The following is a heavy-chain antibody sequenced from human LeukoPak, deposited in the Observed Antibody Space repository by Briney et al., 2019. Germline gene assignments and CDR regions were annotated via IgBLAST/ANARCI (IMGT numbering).Heavy chain of an antibody. V-gene: IGHV1-2*02. D-gene: IGHD5-24*01. CDR2: IDPNTGVT. CDR3: AVSIQAPPIPAFDY. Sequence: ASVKVSCKPSGYTFTVYSIHWMRQAPGQGLEWVGSIDPNTGVTNYALKFQGRVTMTTDTSISTAYMHLSWLTSDDTAVYYCAVSIQAPPIPAFDYWGQGTPVTVSS. CDR1: GYTFTVYS. J-gene: IGHJ4*02.